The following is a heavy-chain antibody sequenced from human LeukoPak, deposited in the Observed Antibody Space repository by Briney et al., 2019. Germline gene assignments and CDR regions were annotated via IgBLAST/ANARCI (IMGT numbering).Heavy chain of an antibody. CDR2: INHSGST. J-gene: IGHJ5*02. D-gene: IGHD2-15*01. V-gene: IGHV4-34*01. CDR3: ASGGVSVVAAAWFDP. Sequence: PSETLSLTCAVYGGSFSGYYWSWIRQPPGKGLEWIGEINHSGSTNYNPSLKSRVTISVDTSKNQFSLKLSSVTAADTAVYYCASGGVSVVAAAWFDPWGQGTLVTVSS. CDR1: GGSFSGYY.